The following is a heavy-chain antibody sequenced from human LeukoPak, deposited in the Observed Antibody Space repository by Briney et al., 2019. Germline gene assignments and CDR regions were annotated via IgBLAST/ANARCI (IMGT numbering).Heavy chain of an antibody. CDR1: GFTFSSYE. Sequence: GGSLRLSCAASGFTFSSYEMNWVRQAPGKGLEWVSYISSSGSTIYYADSVKGRFTISRDNAKNSLYLQMNSLRAEDTAVYYCVRFTYYDSPYGWFDPWGQGTLVTVSS. D-gene: IGHD3-22*01. CDR3: VRFTYYDSPYGWFDP. J-gene: IGHJ5*02. V-gene: IGHV3-48*03. CDR2: ISSSGSTI.